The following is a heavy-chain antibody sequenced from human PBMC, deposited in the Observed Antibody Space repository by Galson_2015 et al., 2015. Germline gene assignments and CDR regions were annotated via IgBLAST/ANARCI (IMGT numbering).Heavy chain of an antibody. J-gene: IGHJ4*02. Sequence: SLRLSCAASEFTFSSYYMSWVRQAPGKGLEWVSSISSTTTYIYYADSVKGRFTISRDNATNSLYLQLNSLGAEDTAVYYCARQILDYDFWSGYYPTNFDNWGQGTLVSVSS. CDR2: ISSTTTYI. CDR3: ARQILDYDFWSGYYPTNFDN. V-gene: IGHV3-21*01. D-gene: IGHD3-3*01. CDR1: EFTFSSYY.